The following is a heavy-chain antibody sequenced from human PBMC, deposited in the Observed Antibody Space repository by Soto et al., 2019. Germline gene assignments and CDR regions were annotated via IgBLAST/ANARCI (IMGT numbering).Heavy chain of an antibody. CDR1: GGSFSGYY. CDR3: ARGTGYSSSWYRY. D-gene: IGHD6-13*01. J-gene: IGHJ4*02. V-gene: IGHV4-34*01. Sequence: ETLSLTCAVYGGSFSGYYWSWIRQPPGKGLEWIGEINHSGSTNYNPSLKSRVTISVDTSKNQFSLKLSSVTAADTAVYYCARGTGYSSSWYRYWGQGTLVTVSS. CDR2: INHSGST.